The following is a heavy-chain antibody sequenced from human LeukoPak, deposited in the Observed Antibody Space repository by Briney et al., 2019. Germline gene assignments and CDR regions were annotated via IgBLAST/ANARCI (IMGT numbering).Heavy chain of an antibody. J-gene: IGHJ4*02. V-gene: IGHV4-39*07. Sequence: GSLRLSCAASGLTISSYSMNWVRQPPGKGLEWIGSTYYSGSTYYNPSLKSRVTISLDTSKNQFSLKVRSVTAADTAVYYCAKDYCGDGSCYSFHVFDYWGQGTLVTVSS. CDR3: AKDYCGDGSCYSFHVFDY. CDR2: TYYSGST. CDR1: GLTISSYSM. D-gene: IGHD2-15*01.